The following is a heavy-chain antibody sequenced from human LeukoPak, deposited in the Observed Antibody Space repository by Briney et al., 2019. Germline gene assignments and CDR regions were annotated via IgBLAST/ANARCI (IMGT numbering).Heavy chain of an antibody. V-gene: IGHV3-23*01. Sequence: ETLSLTCTVSGGSISSSSYYWGWIRQPPGKGLEWVSGISGSGGSTHYAESVKGRFTISRDNSENTLYLKMRSLRAEDTAAYYCAKNHQYSSSWYVENWGQGTLVTVSS. CDR3: AKNHQYSSSWYVEN. CDR1: GGSISSSSYY. J-gene: IGHJ4*02. CDR2: ISGSGGST. D-gene: IGHD6-13*01.